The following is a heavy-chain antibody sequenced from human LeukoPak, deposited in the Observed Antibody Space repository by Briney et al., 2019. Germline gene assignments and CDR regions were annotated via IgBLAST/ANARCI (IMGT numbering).Heavy chain of an antibody. CDR3: ARVSRYDFWTGYPFDY. CDR1: GFTFSSYW. D-gene: IGHD3-3*01. J-gene: IGHJ4*02. V-gene: IGHV3-74*01. CDR2: IHSDGSST. Sequence: GGSLRLSCAASGFTFSSYWMHWVRQAPGKGLVWVSRIHSDGSSTYYADSVKGRFTISRDNAKNTQYLQMNSLRAEDTAVYYCARVSRYDFWTGYPFDYWGQGTLVTVSS.